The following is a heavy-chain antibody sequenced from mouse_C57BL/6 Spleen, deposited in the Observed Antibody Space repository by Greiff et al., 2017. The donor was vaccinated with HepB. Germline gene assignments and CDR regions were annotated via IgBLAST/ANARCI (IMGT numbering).Heavy chain of an antibody. CDR2: INPYNGGT. CDR3: ASEVYYYGSREGAMDY. V-gene: IGHV1-19*01. Sequence: EVQLQQSGPVLVKPGASVKMSCKASGYTFTDYYMNWVKQSHGKSLEWIGVINPYNGGTSYNQKFKGKATLTVDKSSSTAYIELNSLTSEDSAVYYCASEVYYYGSREGAMDYWGQGTSVTVSS. CDR1: GYTFTDYY. D-gene: IGHD1-1*01. J-gene: IGHJ4*01.